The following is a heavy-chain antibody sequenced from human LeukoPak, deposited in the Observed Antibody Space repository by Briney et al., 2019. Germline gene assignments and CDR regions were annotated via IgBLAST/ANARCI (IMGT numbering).Heavy chain of an antibody. D-gene: IGHD3-22*01. CDR3: ARERLYYYDSSGYSQYYFDY. V-gene: IGHV3-7*03. CDR1: GFTFSSYW. Sequence: GGSLRLSCAASGFTFSSYWMSWVRQAPGKGLEWVANIKQDGSEKYYVDSVKGRFTISRDNAKNSLYLQMSSLRAEDTAVYYCARERLYYYDSSGYSQYYFDYWGQGTLVTVSS. CDR2: IKQDGSEK. J-gene: IGHJ4*02.